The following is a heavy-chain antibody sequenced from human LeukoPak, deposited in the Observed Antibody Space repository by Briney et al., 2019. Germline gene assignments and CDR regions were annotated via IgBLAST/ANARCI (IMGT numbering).Heavy chain of an antibody. D-gene: IGHD2-2*01. J-gene: IGHJ6*03. CDR2: IYHSGST. CDR1: GGSISSGGYY. Sequence: PSETLSLTCTVSGGSISSGGYYWSWIRQPPGKGLEWIGYIYHSGSTYYNPSLKSRVTISVDRSKNQFSLKLSSVTAADTAVYYCARQGEEWDIVVVPGSGDYYYMDVWGKGTTVTVSS. CDR3: ARQGEEWDIVVVPGSGDYYYMDV. V-gene: IGHV4-30-2*01.